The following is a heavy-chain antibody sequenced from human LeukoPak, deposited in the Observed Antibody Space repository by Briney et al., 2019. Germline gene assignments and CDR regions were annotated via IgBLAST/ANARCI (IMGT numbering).Heavy chain of an antibody. CDR2: VKQDGSQK. V-gene: IGHV3-7*01. Sequence: GGSLRLSCAASGFTISTYWMNWVRQAPGKGVEWVASVKQDGSQKYYVDSVKGRFAISRDNAKYTLFLQMNSLRAEDTAVYYCAREGSTSPDYWGQGTLVTVSS. D-gene: IGHD2-15*01. CDR1: GFTISTYW. J-gene: IGHJ4*02. CDR3: AREGSTSPDY.